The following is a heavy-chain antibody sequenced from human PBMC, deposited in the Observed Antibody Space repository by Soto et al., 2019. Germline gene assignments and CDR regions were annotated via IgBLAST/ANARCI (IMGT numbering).Heavy chain of an antibody. CDR2: INGDGSST. CDR1: GFTFSRYW. V-gene: IGHV3-74*01. D-gene: IGHD3-3*01. Sequence: GGSLRLSCAASGFTFSRYWMHWVRQAPGKGLVWVSRINGDGSSTIYADSVKGRFTISRDNAKNTLYLQMNSLRAEDTAVYYCARDGYHFDGSGYYFNYDYWGQGTLVTVSS. J-gene: IGHJ4*02. CDR3: ARDGYHFDGSGYYFNYDY.